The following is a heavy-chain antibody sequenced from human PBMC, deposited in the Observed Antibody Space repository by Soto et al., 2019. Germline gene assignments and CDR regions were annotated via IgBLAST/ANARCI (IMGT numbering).Heavy chain of an antibody. D-gene: IGHD3-16*02. CDR2: IYYSGST. CDR3: ARGSLMITFGGVIVLTPFDY. CDR1: GGSISSSSYY. Sequence: QLQLQESGPGLVKPSETLSLTCTVSGGSISSSSYYWGWIRQPPGQGLEWIGSIYYSGSTYYNPSLKSRVTISVDTSKNQFSLKLSSVTAADTAVYYCARGSLMITFGGVIVLTPFDYWGQGTLVTVSS. J-gene: IGHJ4*02. V-gene: IGHV4-39*01.